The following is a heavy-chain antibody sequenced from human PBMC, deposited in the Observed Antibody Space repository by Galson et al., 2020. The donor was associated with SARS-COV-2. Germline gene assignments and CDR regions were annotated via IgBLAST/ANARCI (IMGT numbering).Heavy chain of an antibody. J-gene: IGHJ5*02. V-gene: IGHV4-34*01. D-gene: IGHD3-16*01. Sequence: SQTLSLTCAVYGGSFSGYYWSWIRQPPGKGLEWIGEINHSGSTNYNPSLKSRVTISVDTSKNQFSLKLSSVTAADTAVYYCARARNYDYVWGSYPGRWCDPWGQVTLVTVSS. CDR1: GGSFSGYY. CDR2: INHSGST. CDR3: ARARNYDYVWGSYPGRWCDP.